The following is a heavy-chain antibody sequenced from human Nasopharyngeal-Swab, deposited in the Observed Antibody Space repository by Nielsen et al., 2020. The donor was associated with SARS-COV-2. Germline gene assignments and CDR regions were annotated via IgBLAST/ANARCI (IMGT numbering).Heavy chain of an antibody. D-gene: IGHD3-3*01. CDR3: ARGSECRDFWGGYIPIQPDS. CDR2: INTGNDNT. Sequence: ASEKVSCKASGYTFTTYAMHWVRQAHGQGLEWMGWINTGNDNTKYSQKFQGRVTITRDTSESTAYMELSSLRSEDTAVYYCARGSECRDFWGGYIPIQPDSWGQGTLVTVSS. CDR1: GYTFTTYA. V-gene: IGHV1-3*04. J-gene: IGHJ4*02.